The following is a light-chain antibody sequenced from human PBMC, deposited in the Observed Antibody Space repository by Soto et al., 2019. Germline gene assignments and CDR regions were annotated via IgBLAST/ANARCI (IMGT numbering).Light chain of an antibody. CDR1: SNDVGIYNY. V-gene: IGLV2-14*01. CDR3: SSYTGSTNYV. J-gene: IGLJ1*01. Sequence: QSALTQPASVSGSPGQSITISCTGTSNDVGIYNYVSWYQQHPGKAPKLMIYQVTNRPSGVSNRFSGSKSGNTASLTISGLQAEDEADYYCSSYTGSTNYVFVTGTKVTVL. CDR2: QVT.